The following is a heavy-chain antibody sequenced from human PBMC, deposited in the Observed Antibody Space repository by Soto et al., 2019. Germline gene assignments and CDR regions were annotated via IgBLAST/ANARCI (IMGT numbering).Heavy chain of an antibody. D-gene: IGHD5-18*01. CDR3: ARESYGYSLDYYYYGMDV. V-gene: IGHV3-33*01. J-gene: IGHJ6*02. CDR1: GFTFSSYG. Sequence: GSLRLSCAASGFTFSSYGMHWVRQAPGKGLEWVAVIWYDGSNKYYADSVKGRFTISRDNSKNTLYLQMNSLRAEDTAVYYCARESYGYSLDYYYYGMDVWGQGTTVTVSS. CDR2: IWYDGSNK.